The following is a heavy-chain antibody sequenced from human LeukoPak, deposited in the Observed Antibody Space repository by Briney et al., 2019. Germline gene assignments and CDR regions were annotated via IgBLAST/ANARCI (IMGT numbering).Heavy chain of an antibody. J-gene: IGHJ4*02. CDR3: AEQWVDC. Sequence: PGGSLRLSCAASGFTFSSYSMNWVRQAPGKGLEWVSSISEGGENTHYADSVKGRFTISRDNSQSTLFLQMTSLRAEDTAVYYCAEQWVDCWGQGTLVTVSS. CDR1: GFTFSSYS. V-gene: IGHV3-23*01. CDR2: ISEGGENT. D-gene: IGHD1-26*01.